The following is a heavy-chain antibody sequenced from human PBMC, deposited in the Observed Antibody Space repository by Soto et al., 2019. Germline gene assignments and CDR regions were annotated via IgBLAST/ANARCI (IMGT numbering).Heavy chain of an antibody. CDR3: ARDVSVMATITGWFDP. V-gene: IGHV1-69*01. J-gene: IGHJ5*02. D-gene: IGHD5-12*01. Sequence: QVQLVQSGAEVKKPGSSVKVSCKASGGTFSSYAISWVLQAPGQGLEWMGGIIPIFGTANYAQKFQGRVTITADESTSTAYMELSSLRSEDTAVYYCARDVSVMATITGWFDPWGQGTLVTVSS. CDR1: GGTFSSYA. CDR2: IIPIFGTA.